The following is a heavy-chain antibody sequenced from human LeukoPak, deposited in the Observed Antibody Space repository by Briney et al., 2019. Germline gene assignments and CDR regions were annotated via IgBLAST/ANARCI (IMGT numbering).Heavy chain of an antibody. CDR3: ATNAVVVAATGVLDI. CDR1: ITVRSNY. Sequence: PGGSLRLSCAASITVRSNYMTWVRQAPGKGLEWVSVICSGGDTYYADSVKGRFTISRDNSQNTLYLQMNGLRVEDTGVYYCATNAVVVAATGVLDIWGQGTMVTVSS. V-gene: IGHV3-53*05. J-gene: IGHJ3*02. D-gene: IGHD2-15*01. CDR2: ICSGGDT.